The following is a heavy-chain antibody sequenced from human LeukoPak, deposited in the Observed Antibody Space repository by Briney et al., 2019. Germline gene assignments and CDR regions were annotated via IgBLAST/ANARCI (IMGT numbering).Heavy chain of an antibody. D-gene: IGHD6-13*01. V-gene: IGHV3-49*04. CDR1: GFTFGDYA. Sequence: PGGSLRLSCTASGFTFGDYAMSWVRQAPGKGLEWVSFIRSKAYGGTTEYAASVKGRFTISRDDSKSIAYLQMNSLKTEDTAVYYCTRDTVWAYSSSWYSPYYYYGMDVWGQGTTVTVSS. CDR3: TRDTVWAYSSSWYSPYYYYGMDV. J-gene: IGHJ6*02. CDR2: IRSKAYGGTT.